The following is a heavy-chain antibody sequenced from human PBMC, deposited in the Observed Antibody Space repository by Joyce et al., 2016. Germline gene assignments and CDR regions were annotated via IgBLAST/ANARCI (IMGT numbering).Heavy chain of an antibody. CDR3: ARGGTAMVFVVDY. V-gene: IGHV3-33*01. Sequence: QVQLVESGGGVVQPGRSLRLSCAASRFTFSRYGMHWVRQDPGKGLEWVAGIWYDGSNKYYADSVKGRFTISRDNSKNTLYLQMNSLRAEDTAVYYCARGGTAMVFVVDYWGQGTLVTVSS. D-gene: IGHD5-18*01. CDR1: RFTFSRYG. J-gene: IGHJ4*02. CDR2: IWYDGSNK.